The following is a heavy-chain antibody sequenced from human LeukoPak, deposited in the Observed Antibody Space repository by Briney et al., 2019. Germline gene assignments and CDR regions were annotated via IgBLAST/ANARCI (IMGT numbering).Heavy chain of an antibody. Sequence: TGGSLRLSCAASGFTFSSYWMTWVRQAPGKGLEWVSHIKQDGSEKYYVDSVKGRFTISKDNAKNSLYLQMNSLRTEDAAVYYCARFFWSSGWYYFEYWGQGTLVTVSS. CDR3: ARFFWSSGWYYFEY. CDR1: GFTFSSYW. CDR2: IKQDGSEK. D-gene: IGHD6-13*01. J-gene: IGHJ4*02. V-gene: IGHV3-7*04.